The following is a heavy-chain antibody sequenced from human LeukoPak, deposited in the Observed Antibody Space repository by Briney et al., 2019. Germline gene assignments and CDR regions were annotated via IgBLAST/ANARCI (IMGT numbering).Heavy chain of an antibody. J-gene: IGHJ6*04. Sequence: GGSLRLSCTGSGFVFGDYAMSWVRQAPGKGLEWLGFIKSKTYDETTDYAASVRGRFTISRDDSKSIAYLQMDSLKTEDTAVYYCTRDTLPYYYDSSGSFWGKGTTVTVSS. CDR3: TRDTLPYYYDSSGSF. D-gene: IGHD3-22*01. CDR1: GFVFGDYA. V-gene: IGHV3-49*04. CDR2: IKSKTYDETT.